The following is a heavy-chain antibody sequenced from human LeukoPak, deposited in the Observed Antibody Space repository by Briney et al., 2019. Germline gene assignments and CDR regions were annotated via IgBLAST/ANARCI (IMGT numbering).Heavy chain of an antibody. CDR3: VIRAILGLGYMDV. D-gene: IGHD3-9*01. J-gene: IGHJ6*03. Sequence: SETLSLTCTVSGGSIGSYYWNWIRQPPGKGLEWIGYINYSLGTKYNPSLKSRATMSPDSSKTQFSLKLSSVTAADTAVYYCVIRAILGLGYMDVWGKGTTVTVSS. CDR2: INYSLGT. V-gene: IGHV4-59*08. CDR1: GGSIGSYY.